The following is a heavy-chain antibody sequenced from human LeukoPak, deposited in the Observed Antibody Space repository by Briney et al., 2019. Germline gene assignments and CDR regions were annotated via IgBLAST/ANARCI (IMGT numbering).Heavy chain of an antibody. CDR2: IIPIFGTA. V-gene: IGHV1-69*13. Sequence: SVKVSCKASGYTFTSYAMNWVRQAPGQGLEWMGGIIPIFGTANYAQKFQGRVTITADESTSTAYMELSSLRSEDTAVYYCAYWEQLVRGSNYWGQGTLVTVSS. CDR3: AYWEQLVRGSNY. CDR1: GYTFTSYA. J-gene: IGHJ4*02. D-gene: IGHD6-13*01.